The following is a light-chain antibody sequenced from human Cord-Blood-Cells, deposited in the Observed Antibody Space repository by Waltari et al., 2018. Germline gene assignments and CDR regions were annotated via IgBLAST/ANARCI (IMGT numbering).Light chain of an antibody. Sequence: QSALTQPASVSGSPGQSITISFPGTSSDVGGYNYVSWYQQHPGKAPKLMIYDVSNRPSGVSNHFSGSKSGNTASLTISGLQAEDEADYYCSSYTSSSTYVFGTGTKVTVL. J-gene: IGLJ1*01. CDR2: DVS. CDR3: SSYTSSSTYV. V-gene: IGLV2-14*01. CDR1: SSDVGGYNY.